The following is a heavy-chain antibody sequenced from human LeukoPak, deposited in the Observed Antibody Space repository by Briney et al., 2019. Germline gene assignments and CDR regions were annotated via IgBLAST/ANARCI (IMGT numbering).Heavy chain of an antibody. CDR2: ISGSGGST. V-gene: IGHV3-23*01. J-gene: IGHJ4*02. D-gene: IGHD6-19*01. CDR1: GFTFSSYA. CDR3: AKDFISGWYRDLGY. Sequence: GGYLRLSCAASGFTFSSYAMSWVRQAPGKGLEWVSAISGSGGSTYYADSVKGRFTIPRDNSRDTLYLQMNSLRAEDTAVYYCAKDFISGWYRDLGYWGQGTLVTFSS.